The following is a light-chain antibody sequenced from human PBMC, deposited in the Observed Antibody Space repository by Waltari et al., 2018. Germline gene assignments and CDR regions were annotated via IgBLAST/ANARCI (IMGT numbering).Light chain of an antibody. V-gene: IGKV1-39*01. Sequence: DIQLTQSPSALSAAVGDRVTITCRASQSIDTYLNWYQHKLGKAPKALIHAASRLGSGVPSRFCGSGSRTDFTLTLDGLELEDFATYFCQQSHSLPRTFGHGTTV. J-gene: IGKJ1*01. CDR3: QQSHSLPRT. CDR2: AAS. CDR1: QSIDTY.